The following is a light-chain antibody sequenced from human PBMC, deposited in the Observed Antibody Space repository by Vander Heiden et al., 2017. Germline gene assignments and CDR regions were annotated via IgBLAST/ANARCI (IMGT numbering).Light chain of an antibody. V-gene: IGKV3-11*01. CDR1: QSVSSF. J-gene: IGKJ4*01. CDR2: DAS. Sequence: EIVLTQSPATLSLSPGEGATLSCRASQSVSSFLAWYQQKPGQAPRLLIYDASSRATGIPARFSGSGSGTDFTLTISSLEPEDFAVYYCQQRRNWPLTFGGGTKVEIK. CDR3: QQRRNWPLT.